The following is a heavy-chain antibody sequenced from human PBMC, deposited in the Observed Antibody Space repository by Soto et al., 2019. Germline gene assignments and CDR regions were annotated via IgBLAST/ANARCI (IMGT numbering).Heavy chain of an antibody. CDR2: ITKTGRST. V-gene: IGHV3-23*01. J-gene: IGHJ3*02. CDR3: TNDADVYDFAFES. D-gene: IGHD3-3*01. Sequence: EVQLLESGGGLVQPGGSLRISCATSGLRFSDYGINWVRQAPGKGLARVSGITKTGRSTFLADSVRGPFTNSTDNLNNIVYLQLNSLRADDTALSYCTNDADVYDFAFESWGQGTMVTVSS. CDR1: GLRFSDYG.